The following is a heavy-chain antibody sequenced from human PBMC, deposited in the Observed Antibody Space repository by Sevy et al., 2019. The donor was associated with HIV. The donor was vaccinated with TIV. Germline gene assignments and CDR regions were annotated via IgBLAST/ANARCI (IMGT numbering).Heavy chain of an antibody. CDR1: GFTFDDFA. CDR2: INWNSGRT. D-gene: IGHD6-13*01. J-gene: IGHJ2*01. CDR3: AKDRAASGPGWYFDL. V-gene: IGHV3-9*01. Sequence: GGSLRLSCAASGFTFDDFAMHWVRQSPGKGLERVSGINWNSGRTEYADSVKGRFTISRHNTKDSLYLQMHSLRHEDTAFYYCAKDRAASGPGWYFDLWGRGTLVTVSS.